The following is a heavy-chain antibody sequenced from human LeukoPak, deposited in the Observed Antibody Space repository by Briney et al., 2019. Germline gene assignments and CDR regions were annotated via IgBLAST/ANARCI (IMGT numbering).Heavy chain of an antibody. CDR2: ISYDGSNK. Sequence: GGSLRLSCAASGFTFSSYAMHWVRQAPGKGLEWVAVISYDGSNKYYADSVKGRFTISRDNSKNTLYLQMNSLRAEDTAVYYCARDSGPHMTYYSSYSMYAWGKGTTVTASS. J-gene: IGHJ6*03. CDR3: ARDSGPHMTYYSSYSMYA. V-gene: IGHV3-30*04. CDR1: GFTFSSYA.